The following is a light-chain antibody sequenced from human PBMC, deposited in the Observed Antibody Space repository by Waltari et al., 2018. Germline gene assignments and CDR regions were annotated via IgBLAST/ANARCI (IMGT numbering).Light chain of an antibody. CDR3: CSYAGSSPVV. CDR1: SSDVGSYNL. V-gene: IGLV2-23*01. J-gene: IGLJ2*01. CDR2: EGS. Sequence: QSALTQPASVSGSPGQSITISCTGTSSDVGSYNLVSWYQQHPGKAPKLMIYEGSKRPSGVCNRFSGSKSGNSASRTISGLQAEDEADYYCCSYAGSSPVVFGGGTKLTVL.